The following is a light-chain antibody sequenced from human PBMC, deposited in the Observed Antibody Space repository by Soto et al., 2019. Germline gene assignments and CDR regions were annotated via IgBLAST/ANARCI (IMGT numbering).Light chain of an antibody. CDR3: QSYDRSLSGSF. CDR2: EVS. J-gene: IGLJ1*01. Sequence: QSVLTQPASVSGSPGQSITISCTGTSSDVGGYNYVSWYQQHPGKAPKLMIFEVSNRPSGVSIRFSGSKSGNTASLTISGLQAEDEADYYCQSYDRSLSGSFFGTGTKVTVL. CDR1: SSDVGGYNY. V-gene: IGLV2-14*01.